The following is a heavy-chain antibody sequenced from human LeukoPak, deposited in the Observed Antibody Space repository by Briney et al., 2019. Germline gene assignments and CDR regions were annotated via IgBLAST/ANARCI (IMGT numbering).Heavy chain of an antibody. CDR2: INNVASHI. CDR3: AKAVEMATIPPYYYDY. Sequence: GGSLRLSCAASGFTFSSYWMSWVRQAPGKGLEWVSSINNVASHIYYAGSVRGRFTISRDNAKNSVYLQMNSLRAEDTALYYCAKAVEMATIPPYYYDYWGQGTLVTVSS. D-gene: IGHD5-24*01. CDR1: GFTFSSYW. V-gene: IGHV3-21*04. J-gene: IGHJ4*02.